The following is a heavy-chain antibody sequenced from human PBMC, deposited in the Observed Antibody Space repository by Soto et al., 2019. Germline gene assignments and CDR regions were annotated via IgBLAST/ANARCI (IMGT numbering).Heavy chain of an antibody. CDR3: ARVGEYSRSSFDY. CDR1: GGTFRSYT. V-gene: IGHV1-69*12. D-gene: IGHD6-6*01. CDR2: IIPMFGTA. J-gene: IGHJ4*02. Sequence: QVQLVQSGAEVKKPGSSVKVSCKASGGTFRSYTISWVRQAPGQGLEWMGGIIPMFGTANYAQKFQGRVTITADEXTSTAYMELSSLRSEDTAVYYCARVGEYSRSSFDYWGQGTLVTVSS.